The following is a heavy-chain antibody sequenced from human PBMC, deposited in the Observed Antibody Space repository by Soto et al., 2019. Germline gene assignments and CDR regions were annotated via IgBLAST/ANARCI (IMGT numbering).Heavy chain of an antibody. V-gene: IGHV3-30-3*01. Sequence: GGSLRLSCAASGFIFSSSWMTWVRQAPGKGLEWVAVISYDGTITYYADSVKGRFTISRDNSKNTLYLQMNSLRTEDTAVYYCATTRVGPCSSSICFSGIFDGMDVWGQGTTVTVSS. J-gene: IGHJ6*02. CDR2: ISYDGTIT. CDR3: ATTRVGPCSSSICFSGIFDGMDV. CDR1: GFIFSSSW. D-gene: IGHD2-2*01.